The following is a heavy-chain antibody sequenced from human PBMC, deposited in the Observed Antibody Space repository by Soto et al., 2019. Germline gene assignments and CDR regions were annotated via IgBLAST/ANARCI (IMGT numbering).Heavy chain of an antibody. CDR3: ARGLVEDYDFWSGYGNWFDP. D-gene: IGHD3-3*01. V-gene: IGHV4-30-4*01. J-gene: IGHJ5*02. Sequence: SETLSLTCTVSGGSISSGDYYWSWIRQPPGKGLEWIGEINHSGSTNYNPSLKSRVTISVDTSKNQFSLKLSSVTAADTAVYYCARGLVEDYDFWSGYGNWFDPWGQGTLVTVS. CDR2: INHSGST. CDR1: GGSISSGDYY.